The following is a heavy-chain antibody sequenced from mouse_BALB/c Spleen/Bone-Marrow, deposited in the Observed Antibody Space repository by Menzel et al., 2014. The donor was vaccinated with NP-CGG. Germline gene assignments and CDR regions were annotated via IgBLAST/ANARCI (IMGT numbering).Heavy chain of an antibody. V-gene: IGHV1-20*02. J-gene: IGHJ1*01. CDR3: ARVTTDWYFDV. CDR1: GYSFTGYF. Sequence: EVQLQQSGPELVKPGASVKISCKASGYSFTGYFMNWVMQSHGKSLEWIGRINPYNGDTFYNQKFKGKATLTVDKSSSTAHMELRSLASEDSAVYYCARVTTDWYFDVWGARTTVTVSS. CDR2: INPYNGDT. D-gene: IGHD1-1*01.